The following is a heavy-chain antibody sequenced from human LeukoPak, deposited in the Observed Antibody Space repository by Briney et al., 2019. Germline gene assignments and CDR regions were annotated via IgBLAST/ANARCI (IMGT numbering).Heavy chain of an antibody. CDR3: ARADGDYPNWFDP. CDR2: IYHSGST. J-gene: IGHJ5*02. D-gene: IGHD4-17*01. Sequence: SQTLSLTCAVSGVSISSGGYSWSWIRQPPGRGLEWIGYIYHSGSTYYNPSLKSRVTISVDRSKNQFSLKLSSVTAADTAVYYCARADGDYPNWFDPWGQGTLVTVSS. CDR1: GVSISSGGYS. V-gene: IGHV4-30-2*01.